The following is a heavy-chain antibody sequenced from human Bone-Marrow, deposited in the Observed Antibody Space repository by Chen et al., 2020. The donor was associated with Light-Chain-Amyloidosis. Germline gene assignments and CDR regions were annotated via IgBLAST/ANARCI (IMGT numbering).Heavy chain of an antibody. J-gene: IGHJ4*02. CDR1: GFTFSDYY. V-gene: IGHV3-11*01. CDR2: ISSSGSTI. CDR3: ARAEGTYCSSTSCYRDPLGY. D-gene: IGHD2-2*01. Sequence: QVQLVESGGGLVKPGGSLRLSCAASGFTFSDYYMSWIRQAPGKGLEWVSYISSSGSTIYYADSVKGRVTSSRDNAKNSLYLQMNSLRAEDTAVYYCARAEGTYCSSTSCYRDPLGYWGQGTLVTVSS.